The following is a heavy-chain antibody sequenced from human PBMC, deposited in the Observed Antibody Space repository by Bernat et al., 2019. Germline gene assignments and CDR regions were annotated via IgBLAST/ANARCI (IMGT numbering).Heavy chain of an antibody. CDR1: GGTFSSYT. J-gene: IGHJ4*02. Sequence: QVQLVQSGAEVKKPGSSVKVSFKASGGTFSSYTISWVRQAPGQGLEWMGRIIPILGIANYAQKFQGRVTITADKSTRTAYMELSSLRSEDTAVYYCARDPAYSGYDLDAVYWGQGTLVTVSS. CDR2: IIPILGIA. V-gene: IGHV1-69*08. D-gene: IGHD5-12*01. CDR3: ARDPAYSGYDLDAVY.